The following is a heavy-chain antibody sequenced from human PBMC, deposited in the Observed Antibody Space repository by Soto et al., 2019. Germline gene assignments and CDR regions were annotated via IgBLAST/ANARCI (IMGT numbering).Heavy chain of an antibody. Sequence: PGGSLRLSCAASGFTFKYYAMSWVRQAPGKGLEWVSAISGGGDNTYYADSVKGRFTVSRDNYKNTLYLQMNSLRAEDTAVYYCAKYGSGRPNFDYWGQGTLVTVSS. D-gene: IGHD3-10*01. V-gene: IGHV3-23*01. CDR1: GFTFKYYA. CDR2: ISGGGDNT. J-gene: IGHJ4*02. CDR3: AKYGSGRPNFDY.